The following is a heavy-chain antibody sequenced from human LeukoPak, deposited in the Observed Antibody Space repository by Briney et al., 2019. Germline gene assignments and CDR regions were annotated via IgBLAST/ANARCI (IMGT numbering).Heavy chain of an antibody. CDR1: GGSISSSSYY. J-gene: IGHJ6*03. CDR2: IYYSGSS. Sequence: KPSETLSLTCTVSGGSISSSSYYWGWLRQPPGKGLEWIGSIYYSGSSYYNPSLKSRVTISVDTSKNQFSLKLSSVTAADTAVYYCARLLCSSTTCRYYYYMDVWGKGTTVTVSS. V-gene: IGHV4-39*01. D-gene: IGHD2-2*01. CDR3: ARLLCSSTTCRYYYYMDV.